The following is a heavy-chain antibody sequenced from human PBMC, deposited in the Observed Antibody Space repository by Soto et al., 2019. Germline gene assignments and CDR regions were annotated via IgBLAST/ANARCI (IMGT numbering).Heavy chain of an antibody. V-gene: IGHV1-69*13. CDR2: IIPIFGTA. CDR3: ARVFESGYSSSPNQYYFDY. D-gene: IGHD6-13*01. J-gene: IGHJ4*02. Sequence: GASVKVSCKASGGTFSSYAISWVRQAPGQGLEWMGGIIPIFGTANYAQKFQGRVTITADESTSTAYMELSSLRSEDTAVYYCARVFESGYSSSPNQYYFDYWGQGTLVTVSS. CDR1: GGTFSSYA.